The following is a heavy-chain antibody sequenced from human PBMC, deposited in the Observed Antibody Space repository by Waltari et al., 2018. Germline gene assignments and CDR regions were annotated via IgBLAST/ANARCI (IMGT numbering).Heavy chain of an antibody. CDR2: IYYSGST. CDR3: AGTPRRLYYYIDR. CDR1: GGSISSSSYY. Sequence: QLQLQESGPGLVKPSETLSLTCTVSGGSISSSSYYWGWIRQPPGKGLEWIGSIYYSGSTYHNPALKGRVTISGDPVKNQVLLKLSSVAPGGTAVYFRAGTPRRLYYYIDRWGKGTTVTVS. V-gene: IGHV4-39*01. J-gene: IGHJ6*03.